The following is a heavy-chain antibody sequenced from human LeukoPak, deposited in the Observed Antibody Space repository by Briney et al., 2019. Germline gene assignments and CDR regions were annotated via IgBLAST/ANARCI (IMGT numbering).Heavy chain of an antibody. D-gene: IGHD1-26*01. Sequence: PGGSLRLSCAASGFTFSSEWMHWVRQAPGKGLVWVSRINSDGSSTTYADSAKGRFTISRDNAKNTLYLQMSSLRAEDTAVYHCAREGAAMDVWGQGTMVTVSS. CDR3: AREGAAMDV. V-gene: IGHV3-74*01. CDR2: INSDGSST. J-gene: IGHJ6*02. CDR1: GFTFSSEW.